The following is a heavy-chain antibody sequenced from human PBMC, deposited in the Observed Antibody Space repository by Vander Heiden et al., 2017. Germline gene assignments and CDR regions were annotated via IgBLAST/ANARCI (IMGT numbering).Heavy chain of an antibody. V-gene: IGHV3-21*01. CDR1: GFTFSSYS. CDR2: ISSSSSYI. CDR3: ARDSVRTYDYDSSGYYPDY. D-gene: IGHD3-22*01. Sequence: EVQLVESGGGLVKPGGSLRLSCAASGFTFSSYSMNWVLQHPGKGLEWVSSISSSSSYIYYADSVKGRFTISRDNAKNSLYLQMNSLRAEDTAVYYGARDSVRTYDYDSSGYYPDYWGQGTLVTVSS. J-gene: IGHJ4*02.